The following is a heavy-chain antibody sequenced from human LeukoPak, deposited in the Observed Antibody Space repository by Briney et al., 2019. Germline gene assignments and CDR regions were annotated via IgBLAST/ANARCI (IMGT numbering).Heavy chain of an antibody. CDR3: ARDSAPP. V-gene: IGHV1-2*02. CDR1: GGTFSSYA. J-gene: IGHJ5*02. CDR2: INPNSGGT. D-gene: IGHD6-6*01. Sequence: ASVKVSCKASGGTFSSYAISWVRQAPGQGLEWMGWINPNSGGTNYAQKFQGRVTMTRDTSISTAYMELSRLRSDDTAVYYCARDSAPPWGQGTLVTVSS.